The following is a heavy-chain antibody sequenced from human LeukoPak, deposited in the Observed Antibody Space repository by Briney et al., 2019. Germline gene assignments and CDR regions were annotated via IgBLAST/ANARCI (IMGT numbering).Heavy chain of an antibody. CDR3: AKRTSGSSWYSSDY. D-gene: IGHD6-13*01. CDR1: GVTFSSYA. V-gene: IGHV3-23*01. CDR2: MSGDATST. Sequence: PGGSLRLSCAASGVTFSSYAMTWVRQAPGKGLEWVSTMSGDATSTYYADSVKGRFTISRDNSKNTLYLQLNSLRAEDTAVYYCAKRTSGSSWYSSDYWGQGTLVTVSS. J-gene: IGHJ4*02.